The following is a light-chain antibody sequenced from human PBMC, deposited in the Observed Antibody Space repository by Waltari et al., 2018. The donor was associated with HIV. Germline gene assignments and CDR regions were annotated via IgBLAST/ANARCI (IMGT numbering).Light chain of an antibody. CDR1: QTIKNN. J-gene: IGKJ5*01. CDR3: QQTYMTPQT. V-gene: IGKV1-39*01. CDR2: GAS. Sequence: DIQLTQSPSSLSASVGDRVSITCRASQTIKNNLNWYRQTPGKAPKLLIFGASNLQSGVPSRFTGTGYGTYLTLTVSRLQPEDFATYYCQQTYMTPQTFGQGTRLEIK.